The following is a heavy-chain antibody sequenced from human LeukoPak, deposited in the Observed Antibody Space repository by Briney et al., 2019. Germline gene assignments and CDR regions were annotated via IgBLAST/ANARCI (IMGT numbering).Heavy chain of an antibody. CDR1: GDPISSHSDY. V-gene: IGHV4-61*08. D-gene: IGHD5-12*01. Sequence: PSETLSLTCTVSGDPISSHSDYKWTWIRQPPGKGLEWIGYSYHSGSTNYNPSLRGRVTISVGTSKNQFSLKLTSVTAADTAVYYCAREYSGFDYWGQGTLVTVSS. CDR3: AREYSGFDY. J-gene: IGHJ4*02. CDR2: SYHSGST.